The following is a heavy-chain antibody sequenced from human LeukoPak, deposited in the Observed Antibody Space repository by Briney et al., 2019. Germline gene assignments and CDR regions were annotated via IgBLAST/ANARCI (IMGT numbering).Heavy chain of an antibody. J-gene: IGHJ6*03. Sequence: SVKVSCKASGGTFSSYAISWVRQAPGQGLEWMGGIIPIFGTANYAQKFQGRVTITADESTSTAYMELSSLRSEDTAVYYCARSNTIFDRPPPYYYYMDVWGKGTTVTVSS. V-gene: IGHV1-69*13. CDR3: ARSNTIFDRPPPYYYYMDV. CDR1: GGTFSSYA. CDR2: IIPIFGTA. D-gene: IGHD3-3*01.